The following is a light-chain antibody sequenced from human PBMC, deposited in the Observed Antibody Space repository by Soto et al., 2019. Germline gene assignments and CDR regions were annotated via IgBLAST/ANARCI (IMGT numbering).Light chain of an antibody. CDR2: GAS. Sequence: EIVMTQSPVTLSVSPGERATLSCRASQSVSSNLVWYQQKPGQAPRLLIYGASTRATGVPARFSGSGSGTEFTLPLSSLQSEDFAVYYCQHYNNWPPWTFGQGTKVEIK. J-gene: IGKJ1*01. CDR1: QSVSSN. CDR3: QHYNNWPPWT. V-gene: IGKV3-15*01.